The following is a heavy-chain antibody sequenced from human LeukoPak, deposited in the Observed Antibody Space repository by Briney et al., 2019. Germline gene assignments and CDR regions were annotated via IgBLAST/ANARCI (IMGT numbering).Heavy chain of an antibody. D-gene: IGHD3-3*01. CDR2: IYYSGST. Sequence: SETLSLTCTVSGGSISSSSYYWGWIRQPPGKGPEWIGSIYYSGSTYYNPSLKSRVTISVDTSKNQFSLKLSSVTAADTAVYYCARATRGWPTLEWLLYKDYWGQGTLVTVSS. CDR1: GGSISSSSYY. V-gene: IGHV4-39*01. CDR3: ARATRGWPTLEWLLYKDY. J-gene: IGHJ4*02.